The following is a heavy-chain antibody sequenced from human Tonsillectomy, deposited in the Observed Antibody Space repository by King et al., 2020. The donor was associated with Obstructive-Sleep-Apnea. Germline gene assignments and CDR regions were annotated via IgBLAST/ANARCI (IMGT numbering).Heavy chain of an antibody. Sequence: VQLVESGGGLVKPGGSLRLSCAASGFTFSSYSMNWVRQAPGKGLEWVSSISSSSSYIYYADSVKGRFTISRDNAKNSLYLQMNSLRAEDTAVYYCAGGAAWLEVPFDYWGQGTLVTVSS. D-gene: IGHD6-19*01. CDR2: ISSSSSYI. V-gene: IGHV3-21*01. J-gene: IGHJ4*02. CDR3: AGGAAWLEVPFDY. CDR1: GFTFSSYS.